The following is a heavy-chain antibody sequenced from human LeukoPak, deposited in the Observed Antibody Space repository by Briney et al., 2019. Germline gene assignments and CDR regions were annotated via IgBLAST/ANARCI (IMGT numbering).Heavy chain of an antibody. J-gene: IGHJ4*02. CDR3: ARDLYRIVVVPHYFDY. CDR2: ISSSSSYI. V-gene: IGHV3-21*01. Sequence: GGSLRLSCAASGFTFDDYAMHWVRQAPGKGLEWVSSISSSSSYIYYADSVKGRFTISRDNAKNSLYLQMNSLRAEDTAVYYCARDLYRIVVVPHYFDYWGQGTLVTVSS. D-gene: IGHD3-22*01. CDR1: GFTFDDYA.